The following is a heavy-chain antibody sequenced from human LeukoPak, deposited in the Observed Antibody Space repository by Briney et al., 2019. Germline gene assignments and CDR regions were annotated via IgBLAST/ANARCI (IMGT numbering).Heavy chain of an antibody. Sequence: PSETLSLTRTVSGGSITTYYWSSIRQPPGKGLEWIGFIYNSGSTKYNPSLGSRGTISEDTAKNQFSLKLTSVTAADTAIYYCVRGGSVNPALIDYWGQGTLVTVSS. V-gene: IGHV4-59*01. CDR3: VRGGSVNPALIDY. CDR1: GGSITTYY. CDR2: IYNSGST. D-gene: IGHD1-14*01. J-gene: IGHJ4*02.